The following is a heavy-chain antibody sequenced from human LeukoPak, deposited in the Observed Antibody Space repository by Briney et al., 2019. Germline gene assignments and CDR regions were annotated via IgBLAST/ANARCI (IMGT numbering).Heavy chain of an antibody. D-gene: IGHD5-12*01. J-gene: IGHJ4*02. Sequence: GESLKISCKGSGYSFTGYYMHWVRQAPGQGLEWMGWINPNSGGTNYAQKFQGRVTMTRDTSISTAYMELSRLRSDDTAVYYCARGGIVATRPFDYWGQGTLVTVSS. CDR2: INPNSGGT. CDR1: GYSFTGYY. V-gene: IGHV1-2*02. CDR3: ARGGIVATRPFDY.